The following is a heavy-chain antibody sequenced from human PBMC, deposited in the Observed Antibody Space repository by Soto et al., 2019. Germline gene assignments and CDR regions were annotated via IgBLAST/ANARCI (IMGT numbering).Heavy chain of an antibody. V-gene: IGHV5-10-1*01. Sequence: EVQLVQSGAEVKKPGESLRISCKGSGYSFTSYWISWVRQMPGKGLEWMGRIDPSDSYTNYSPSFQGHVTISADKSIRTADLQWSRLRGSDTAMYYCARYCSSTSCEGYWGQGTLVTVSS. CDR2: IDPSDSYT. D-gene: IGHD2-2*01. CDR3: ARYCSSTSCEGY. J-gene: IGHJ4*02. CDR1: GYSFTSYW.